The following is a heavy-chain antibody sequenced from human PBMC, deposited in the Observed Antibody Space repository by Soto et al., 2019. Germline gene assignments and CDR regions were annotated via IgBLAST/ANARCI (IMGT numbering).Heavy chain of an antibody. CDR2: INHSGST. CDR1: GGSFSGYY. Sequence: SETLSLICAVYGGSFSGYYWSWIRQPPGKGLEWIGEINHSGSTNYNPSLKSRVTISVDTSKNQFCLKLSSGTAADTAVYYCARGLGSSLPTHKIVVVPAAIRTGVYNWFDPWGQGTLVTVSS. V-gene: IGHV4-34*01. CDR3: ARGLGSSLPTHKIVVVPAAIRTGVYNWFDP. J-gene: IGHJ5*02. D-gene: IGHD2-2*02.